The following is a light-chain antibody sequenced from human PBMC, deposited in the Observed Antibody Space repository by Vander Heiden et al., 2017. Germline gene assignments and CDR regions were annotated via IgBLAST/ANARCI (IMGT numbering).Light chain of an antibody. V-gene: IGKV3-15*01. CDR1: QSVSSN. CDR2: GAS. Sequence: EIVMTQSPATLSVSPGERATLSCRASQSVSSNLAWYQQKPGQAPRLLIYGASTRATGIPARFSGSGSGTEFTLTISSLQSEDFAVYYCQQYNNWPPVAFGQGTKVEIK. CDR3: QQYNNWPPVA. J-gene: IGKJ1*01.